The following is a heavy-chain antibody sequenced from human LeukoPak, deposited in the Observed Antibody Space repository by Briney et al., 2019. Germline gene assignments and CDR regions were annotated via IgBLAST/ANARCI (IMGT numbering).Heavy chain of an antibody. Sequence: ASVKVSCKTSGYTFTNYDINWVRQASGQGLEWMGWMNPNSGNTGYAQKFRGRVTITSHTSISTAYMELRGLRSEDTAVYYCARGGASAAARRFDSWGQGTLVTVSS. CDR2: MNPNSGNT. CDR3: ARGGASAAARRFDS. CDR1: GYTFTNYD. J-gene: IGHJ5*01. V-gene: IGHV1-8*03. D-gene: IGHD6-13*01.